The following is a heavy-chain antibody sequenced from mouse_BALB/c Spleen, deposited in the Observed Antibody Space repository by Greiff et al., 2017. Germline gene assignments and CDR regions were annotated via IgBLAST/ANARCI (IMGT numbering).Heavy chain of an antibody. V-gene: IGHV3-2*02. CDR1: GYSITSDYA. CDR3: ARSEGNYEFAY. J-gene: IGHJ3*01. D-gene: IGHD2-1*01. Sequence: EVQLVESGPGLVKPSQSLSLTCTVTGYSITSDYAWNWIRQFPGNKLEWMGYISYSGSTSYNPSLKSRISITRDTSKNQFFLQLNSVTTEDTATYYCARSEGNYEFAYWGQGTLVTVSA. CDR2: ISYSGST.